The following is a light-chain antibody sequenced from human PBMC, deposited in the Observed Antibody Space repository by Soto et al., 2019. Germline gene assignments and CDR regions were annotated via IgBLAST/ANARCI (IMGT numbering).Light chain of an antibody. J-gene: IGLJ3*02. CDR2: EVY. V-gene: IGLV2-14*01. CDR1: NSDVGGYDR. CDR3: ISYIPSTTTHWV. Sequence: QSVLTQPASVSGSPGQSITISCTGTNSDVGGYDRVSWYQHHPGNAPKLLIFEVYNRPSGISDRFSGSKSGDTASLTISGLQAEDEADYYCISYIPSTTTHWVFGGGTKVTVL.